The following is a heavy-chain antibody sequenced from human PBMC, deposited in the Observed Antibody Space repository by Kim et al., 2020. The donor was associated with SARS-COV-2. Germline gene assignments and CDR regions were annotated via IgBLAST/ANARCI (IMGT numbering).Heavy chain of an antibody. J-gene: IGHJ4*02. CDR1: GFTFRRFW. CDR3: ARDLRSVSADYYFDY. D-gene: IGHD3-3*01. Sequence: GGSLRLSCAASGFTFRRFWIHWVRQGPGKGLEWVSGISGDGRSKSDADSVQGRFPISRDNAKNTLYLKMNSLRAEDTAIYFCARDLRSVSADYYFDYWGQGILVSVSS. CDR2: ISGDGRSK. V-gene: IGHV3-74*03.